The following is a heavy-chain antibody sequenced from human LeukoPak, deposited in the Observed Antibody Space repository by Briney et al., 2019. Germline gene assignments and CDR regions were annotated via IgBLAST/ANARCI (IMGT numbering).Heavy chain of an antibody. CDR2: IYYSGST. CDR1: GGSISSSSYY. J-gene: IGHJ4*02. Sequence: SETLSLNCTVSGGSISSSSYYGGWIRQPRGKGGEGIESIYYSGSTYNNPSLKSRVTISVHMSKNHFSLKLSSVTAADTAVYYCARLNYYDSSGPWYWGQGTLVTVSS. V-gene: IGHV4-39*01. CDR3: ARLNYYDSSGPWY. D-gene: IGHD3-22*01.